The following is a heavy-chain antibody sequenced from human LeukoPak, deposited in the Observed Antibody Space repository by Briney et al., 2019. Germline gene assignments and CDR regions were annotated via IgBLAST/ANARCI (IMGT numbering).Heavy chain of an antibody. CDR1: GLTFSSYS. V-gene: IGHV3-21*01. CDR3: ARAPDASYYDFWSGYYLDY. D-gene: IGHD3-3*01. CDR2: ISSSSSYI. Sequence: GGSLRLSCAASGLTFSSYSMNWVRQAPGKGLEWVSSISSSSSYIYYADSVKGRFTVSRDNAKNSLYLQMNSLRAEDTAVYYCARAPDASYYDFWSGYYLDYWGQGTLVTVSS. J-gene: IGHJ4*02.